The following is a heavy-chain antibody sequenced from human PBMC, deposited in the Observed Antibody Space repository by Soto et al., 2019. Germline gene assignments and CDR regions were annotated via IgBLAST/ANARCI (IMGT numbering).Heavy chain of an antibody. Sequence: QVQLGQSGAEVKEPGSSVKVSCKASGGTFNSDTINWVRQAPGQGLEWMGRINSILGISNYAQKFQGRIAITADKSTNSGYMELSSLRSEDTAVYYCARGPVRGMGGDSWGQGTQVTVSS. D-gene: IGHD3-16*01. CDR3: ARGPVRGMGGDS. V-gene: IGHV1-69*02. CDR2: INSILGIS. CDR1: GGTFNSDT. J-gene: IGHJ5*01.